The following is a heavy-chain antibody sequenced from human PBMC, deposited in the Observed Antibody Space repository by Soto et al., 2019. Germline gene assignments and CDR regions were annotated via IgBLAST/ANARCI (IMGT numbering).Heavy chain of an antibody. CDR1: GGSISSGGYY. Sequence: QVHLQESGPGLVKPSQTLSLTCTVSGGSISSGGYYWSWIRQHPGKGLEWIGYIYYTGSTYYNPSLKSRVSISVDTSKNQFSLRLSSVTAADTAVYYCAREEGGGAHDYWGQGTLVTVSS. CDR2: IYYTGST. V-gene: IGHV4-31*03. D-gene: IGHD3-16*01. CDR3: AREEGGGAHDY. J-gene: IGHJ4*02.